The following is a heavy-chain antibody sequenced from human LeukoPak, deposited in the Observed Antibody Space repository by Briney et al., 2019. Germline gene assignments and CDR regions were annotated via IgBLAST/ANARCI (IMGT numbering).Heavy chain of an antibody. Sequence: GGSLRLSCAASGFTFSNAWMSWVRQAPGKGLEWVGRIRSKTDGGTTDYAAPVKGGFTISRDDSKNTLYLQMNSLKTEDTAVYYCTFSGAGTNNFDYWGQGTLVTVSS. J-gene: IGHJ4*02. CDR1: GFTFSNAW. CDR3: TFSGAGTNNFDY. V-gene: IGHV3-15*01. CDR2: IRSKTDGGTT. D-gene: IGHD1-7*01.